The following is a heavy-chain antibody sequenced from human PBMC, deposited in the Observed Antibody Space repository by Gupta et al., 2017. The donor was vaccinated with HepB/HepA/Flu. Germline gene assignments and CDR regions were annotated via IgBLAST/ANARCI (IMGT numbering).Heavy chain of an antibody. CDR1: GFSFSTYA. V-gene: IGHV3-30-3*01. J-gene: IGHJ4*02. CDR3: ARAAYCGGDCYSNSADY. Sequence: QVQLVASGGGVVQPGRSLIFSCEASGFSFSTYAMLWVRQAPGKGLEWVAVISYDGSNKYYADSVKGRFTISRDNSKNTLYLQMNSLRTEGAAVYYCARAAYCGGDCYSNSADYWGQGTLVTVSS. D-gene: IGHD2-21*02. CDR2: ISYDGSNK.